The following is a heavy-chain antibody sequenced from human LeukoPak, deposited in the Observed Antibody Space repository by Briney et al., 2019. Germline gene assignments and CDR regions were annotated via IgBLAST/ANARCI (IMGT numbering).Heavy chain of an antibody. V-gene: IGHV3-23*01. D-gene: IGHD4-17*01. CDR1: GFTFSSYA. Sequence: PGGSLRLSCAASGFTFSSYAMSWVRQAPGKGLEWVSAISGSGGSTYYADSVKGRFTISRDNSENTLYLQMNSLRAEDTAVYYCAKDPLPFGDSSYFDYWGQGTLVTVSS. CDR2: ISGSGGST. CDR3: AKDPLPFGDSSYFDY. J-gene: IGHJ4*02.